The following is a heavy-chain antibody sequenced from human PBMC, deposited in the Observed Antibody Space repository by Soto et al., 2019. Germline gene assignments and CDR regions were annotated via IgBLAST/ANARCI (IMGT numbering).Heavy chain of an antibody. J-gene: IGHJ4*02. CDR3: ARGIAVAYRSVDD. CDR2: IYSGGST. Sequence: EVQLVESGGGLIQPGGSLRLSCAASGCTVSSNYMSWVRQAPGKGLEWVSVIYSGGSTYYADSVKGRFTISRDNSNNTLYLQMTSLRAEDTAVYYCARGIAVAYRSVDDWGQGNLGTVSS. D-gene: IGHD6-19*01. V-gene: IGHV3-53*01. CDR1: GCTVSSNY.